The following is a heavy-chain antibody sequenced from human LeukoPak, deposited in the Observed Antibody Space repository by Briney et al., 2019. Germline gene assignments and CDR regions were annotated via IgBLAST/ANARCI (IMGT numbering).Heavy chain of an antibody. Sequence: GGSLRLSCAASGFTFSDYYMSWIRQPPAKGLEWASYIRSSGTTIYYADSVRGRFTVSRDNAKNSLYLQMDSLSAEDTAVYYCASLRGVNRWGQGTPVTVSS. CDR2: IRSSGTTI. D-gene: IGHD3-10*01. J-gene: IGHJ4*02. CDR3: ASLRGVNR. CDR1: GFTFSDYY. V-gene: IGHV3-11*01.